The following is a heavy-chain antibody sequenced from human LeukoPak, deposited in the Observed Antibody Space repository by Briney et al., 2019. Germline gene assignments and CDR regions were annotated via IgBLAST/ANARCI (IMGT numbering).Heavy chain of an antibody. V-gene: IGHV3-66*01. CDR3: ARGGLVRGVMGWFDP. CDR1: GFTVSSNY. CDR2: IYSGGST. J-gene: IGHJ5*02. D-gene: IGHD3-10*01. Sequence: GGSLRLSCAASGFTVSSNYMSWVRQAPGKGLEWVSVIYSGGSTYYADSVKGRFTISRDNSKNTLYLQMNRLRAEDAAVYYCARGGLVRGVMGWFDPWGQGTLVTVSS.